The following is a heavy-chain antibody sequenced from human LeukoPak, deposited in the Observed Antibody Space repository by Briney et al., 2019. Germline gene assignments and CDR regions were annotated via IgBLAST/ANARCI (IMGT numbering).Heavy chain of an antibody. J-gene: IGHJ6*02. V-gene: IGHV4-59*08. D-gene: IGHD3-16*01. CDR3: ASTRGGDYYYGMDV. Sequence: SETLSLTCAVSGVSISSYYWSWIRQPPGKGLEWIGYIHYTGSTNYNPSLKSRVTISVDTSKTQFSLKLSSVTAADTAVYYCASTRGGDYYYGMDVWGQGTTVTVSS. CDR1: GVSISSYY. CDR2: IHYTGST.